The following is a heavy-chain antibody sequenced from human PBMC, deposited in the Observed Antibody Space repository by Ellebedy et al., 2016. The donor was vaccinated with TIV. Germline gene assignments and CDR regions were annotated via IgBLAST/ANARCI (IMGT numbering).Heavy chain of an antibody. J-gene: IGHJ4*02. D-gene: IGHD3-22*01. Sequence: MPSETLSLTCTVSGGSISSYYGTWIRQPPGKGLEWIGYIYHNGNTNYNPSLKSRVTISVDTSKNQFSLKLSSVTAADTAVYYCARQYNYGTSGYYVDYWGQGTLLTVSS. CDR1: GGSISSYY. V-gene: IGHV4-59*08. CDR2: IYHNGNT. CDR3: ARQYNYGTSGYYVDY.